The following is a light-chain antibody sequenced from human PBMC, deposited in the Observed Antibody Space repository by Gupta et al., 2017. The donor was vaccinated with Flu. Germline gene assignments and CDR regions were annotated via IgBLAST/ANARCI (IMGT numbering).Light chain of an antibody. J-gene: IGKJ1*01. CDR3: QQYNEWRT. V-gene: IGKV3-15*01. CDR2: GAS. CDR1: QTVTGK. Sequence: PGDRATLSCRASQTVTGKLAWYQQRPGLPPRLLIYGASTRATGIPARFSGSGSGTEFTLTISSLQSEDFAVYYCQQYNEWRTFGQGTKAEIK.